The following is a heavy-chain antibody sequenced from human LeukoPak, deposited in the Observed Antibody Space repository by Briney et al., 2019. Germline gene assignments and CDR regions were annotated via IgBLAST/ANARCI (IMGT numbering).Heavy chain of an antibody. V-gene: IGHV3-7*03. CDR3: ARRGGILNGYYDY. D-gene: IGHD3-9*01. CDR1: AFTFSTYW. Sequence: GGSLRLSCAASAFTFSTYWMSWVRQAPGKGLEWVANIKEDGSEKYYVDSGKGRFTISRDHAKNSLYLPMNSERAEDTGVYYCARRGGILNGYYDYWGQGTLVTVSS. CDR2: IKEDGSEK. J-gene: IGHJ4*02.